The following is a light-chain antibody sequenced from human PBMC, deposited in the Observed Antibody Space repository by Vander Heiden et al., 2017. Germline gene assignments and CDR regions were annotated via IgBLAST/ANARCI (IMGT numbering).Light chain of an antibody. CDR1: QSVNNW. Sequence: EIQMTQSPSTLSASVGDRVTITCRASQSVNNWLAWYQQRPGKVPRLLSYDASNLQNGVPSRFSGSGSGTEFSLTIASLQPDDLGTYYCQHYSGFSPWTFG. CDR3: QHYSGFSPWT. CDR2: DAS. V-gene: IGKV1-5*01. J-gene: IGKJ1*01.